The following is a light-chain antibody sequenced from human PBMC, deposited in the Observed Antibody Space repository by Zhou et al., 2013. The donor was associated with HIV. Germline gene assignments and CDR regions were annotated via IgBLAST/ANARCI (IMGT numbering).Light chain of an antibody. V-gene: IGKV1-17*01. Sequence: DIQMTQSPSSLSASIGDRVTITCRASQDIREDLGWYQQKPGKAPKRLIYAASRLQSGVSSRFSGSGFGTDFTLTISSLQPEDFAIYYCQQYNKWCTFGQGTRLEIK. CDR1: QDIRED. J-gene: IGKJ5*01. CDR2: AAS. CDR3: QQYNKWCT.